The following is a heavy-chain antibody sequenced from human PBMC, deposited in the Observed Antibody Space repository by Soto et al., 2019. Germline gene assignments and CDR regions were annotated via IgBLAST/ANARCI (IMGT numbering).Heavy chain of an antibody. CDR3: ARLLCFGYYYDSSGYSYRGDAFDI. CDR1: GFSLSTSGMC. CDR2: IDWDDDK. D-gene: IGHD3-22*01. Sequence: SGPTLVNPTQTLTLTCTFSGFSLSTSGMCVSWIRQPPGKALEWLALIDWDDDKYYSTSLKTRLTISKDTSKNQVVLTMTNMDPVDTATYYFARLLCFGYYYDSSGYSYRGDAFDIWGQGTMVTVSS. J-gene: IGHJ3*02. V-gene: IGHV2-70*01.